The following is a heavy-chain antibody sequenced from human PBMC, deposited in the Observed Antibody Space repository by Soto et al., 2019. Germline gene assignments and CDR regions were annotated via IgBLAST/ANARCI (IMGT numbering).Heavy chain of an antibody. CDR3: AREGNLGRWIQPLDS. Sequence: SSETLCLTWTVSGGSISSYYWSWIRQPPGKGLEWIGYIYYSGSTNYNPSLKSRVTISVDTSKNQFSLKLSSVTAADTAVYYCAREGNLGRWIQPLDSWGQGTLVTVSS. CDR2: IYYSGST. J-gene: IGHJ4*02. CDR1: GGSISSYY. V-gene: IGHV4-59*01. D-gene: IGHD2-2*03.